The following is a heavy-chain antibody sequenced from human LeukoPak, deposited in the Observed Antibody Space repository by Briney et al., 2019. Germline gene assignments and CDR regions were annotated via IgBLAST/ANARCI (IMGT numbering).Heavy chain of an antibody. Sequence: GASLKDSCKATAYTLTSYALHWVRPAPGQRLDRMRWINAGNGNTKYSQKFQGRVTITRDTSASTAYMELSSLRSEDTAVYYCASRIDSGSYLALDYWGQGTLVTVSS. J-gene: IGHJ4*02. CDR2: INAGNGNT. D-gene: IGHD3-10*01. CDR3: ASRIDSGSYLALDY. CDR1: AYTLTSYA. V-gene: IGHV1-3*01.